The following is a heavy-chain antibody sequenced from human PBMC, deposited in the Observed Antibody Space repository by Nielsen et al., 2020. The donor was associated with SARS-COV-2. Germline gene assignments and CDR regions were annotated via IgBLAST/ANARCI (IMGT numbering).Heavy chain of an antibody. V-gene: IGHV3-30*18. D-gene: IGHD5-18*01. CDR1: GFTFTRFG. Sequence: GESLKISCAASGFTFTRFGMHWVRQAPGKGLEWVAVISFDGSNKYYADSVKGRFTISRDNTKNTLFLQMNSLRPEDSAVYYCAKDPGYSYGHFDYWGQGTLVTVSS. CDR3: AKDPGYSYGHFDY. J-gene: IGHJ4*02. CDR2: ISFDGSNK.